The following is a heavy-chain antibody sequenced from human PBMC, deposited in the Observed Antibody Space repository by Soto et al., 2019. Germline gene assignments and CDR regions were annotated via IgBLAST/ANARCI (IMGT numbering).Heavy chain of an antibody. Sequence: QVQLQESGPGLVKPSETLSLSCTVSGGSISSYYWSWFRQSPGKRMEWIGYVHHSWASSYNPSLQSRVAISRDTSKSQFSLKVTSVTATDAAVYYCARQGFGPLHGLVDVWGQGTTVTVFS. J-gene: IGHJ6*02. CDR2: VHHSWAS. D-gene: IGHD3-10*01. V-gene: IGHV4-59*08. CDR1: GGSISSYY. CDR3: ARQGFGPLHGLVDV.